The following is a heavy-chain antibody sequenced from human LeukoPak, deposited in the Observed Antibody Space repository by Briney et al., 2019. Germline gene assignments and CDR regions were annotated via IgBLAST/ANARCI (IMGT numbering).Heavy chain of an antibody. CDR1: GYSFTTYG. CDR3: ASGGWDSSGYWYYFDY. J-gene: IGHJ4*02. Sequence: ASDTVPCKASGYSFTTYGIRGVRPAPAQGRQGRRGVSDYNGKTNYAQELQGRVTMTTDTSTSTAYMELRSLRSDDTAVYYCASGGWDSSGYWYYFDYWGQGTLVTVSS. CDR2: VSDYNGKT. D-gene: IGHD3-22*01. V-gene: IGHV1-18*01.